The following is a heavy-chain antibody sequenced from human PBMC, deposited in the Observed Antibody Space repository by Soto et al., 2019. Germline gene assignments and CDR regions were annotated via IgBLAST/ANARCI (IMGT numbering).Heavy chain of an antibody. V-gene: IGHV3-11*01. CDR3: ARVILREKYGMDV. Sequence: GGSLRLSSAASGFTFSHSYMIWIRQAPGKGLEWISYITFSGNTVYYADSLKGRFTISRDNAKNSLYLQMNRLRAEDTAVYYCARVILREKYGMDVWGQGTTFTVSS. D-gene: IGHD3-9*01. CDR2: ITFSGNTV. J-gene: IGHJ6*02. CDR1: GFTFSHSY.